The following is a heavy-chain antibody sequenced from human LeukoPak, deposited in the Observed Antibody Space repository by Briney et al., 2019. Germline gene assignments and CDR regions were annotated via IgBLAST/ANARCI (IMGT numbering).Heavy chain of an antibody. D-gene: IGHD3-22*01. CDR3: AKPLGGYFDY. V-gene: IGHV3-30*18. Sequence: PGGSLRLSCAASGFTFSSYGMHWVRQAPGKGLEWVAVISYDGSNKYYADSVKGRFTISRDNSKNTLYLQMNSLRAEDTAVYYCAKPLGGYFDYWGQGTLVTVSS. CDR2: ISYDGSNK. J-gene: IGHJ4*02. CDR1: GFTFSSYG.